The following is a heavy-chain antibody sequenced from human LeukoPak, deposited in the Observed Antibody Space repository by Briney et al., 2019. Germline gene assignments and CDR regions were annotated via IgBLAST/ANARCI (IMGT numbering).Heavy chain of an antibody. CDR1: GYTFTSYA. D-gene: IGHD6-19*01. J-gene: IGHJ4*02. CDR3: ARVGYSSGWYYLDY. V-gene: IGHV1-3*01. CDR2: INVGNGNT. Sequence: ASVKVSCKASGYTFTSYAMHWVRQAPGQRLEWMGWINVGNGNTKYSQEFQGRVTITRDTSASTAYMELSSLRSDDTAVYYCARVGYSSGWYYLDYWGQGTLVTVSS.